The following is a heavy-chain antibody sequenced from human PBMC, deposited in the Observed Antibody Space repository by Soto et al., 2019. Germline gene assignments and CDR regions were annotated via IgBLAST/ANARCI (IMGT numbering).Heavy chain of an antibody. V-gene: IGHV1-18*01. D-gene: IGHD2-8*01. J-gene: IGHJ6*02. CDR1: GYTFTSYG. Sequence: VASVKVSCKASGYTFTSYGISWVRQAPGQGLEWMGWISAYNGNTNYAQKLQGRVTMTTDTSTSTAYMELRSLRSDDTAVYYCARDHCTNGVCPNYYYYYGMDAWGQGTTVTVSS. CDR2: ISAYNGNT. CDR3: ARDHCTNGVCPNYYYYYGMDA.